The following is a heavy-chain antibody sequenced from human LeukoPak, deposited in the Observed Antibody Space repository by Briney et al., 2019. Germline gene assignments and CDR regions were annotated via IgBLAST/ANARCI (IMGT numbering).Heavy chain of an antibody. CDR2: ISSNGDNT. CDR1: GFTFSAYV. V-gene: IGHV3-64D*06. Sequence: GGSLRLSCSVSGFTFSAYVMRWVRQAPGKGLEYVWAISSNGDNTYYADSARGRFTIFRENSKNTLYLQMRSLRAVDTAVYYCVRGTGYWGQGTLVTVSS. CDR3: VRGTGY. J-gene: IGHJ4*02.